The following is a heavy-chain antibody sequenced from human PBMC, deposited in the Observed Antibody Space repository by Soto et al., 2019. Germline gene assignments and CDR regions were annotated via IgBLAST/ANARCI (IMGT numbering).Heavy chain of an antibody. V-gene: IGHV3-23*01. CDR3: AKAGKSGFSFYAPRYYYIDF. CDR1: GFSLSSYA. J-gene: IGHJ6*03. D-gene: IGHD3-3*02. Sequence: PGGSLRLSCAASGFSLSSYAMSWVRQAPGKGLEWVSAISGSGGSTYYADSVKGRFTISRDNSKNTLYLQMNSLRAEDTAVYYCAKAGKSGFSFYAPRYYYIDFWGQGTTVTVS. CDR2: ISGSGGST.